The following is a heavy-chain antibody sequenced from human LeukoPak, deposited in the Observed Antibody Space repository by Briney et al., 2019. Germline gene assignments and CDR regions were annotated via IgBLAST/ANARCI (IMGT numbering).Heavy chain of an antibody. D-gene: IGHD1-7*01. J-gene: IGHJ4*02. CDR2: IYWDDDK. V-gene: IGHV2-5*02. CDR3: AHRLGQRRDWNYGKFDY. CDR1: GFSLITSGVG. Sequence: SGPTLVQPTQTLTLTCTFSGFSLITSGVGVGWIRQPPGKALEWLALIYWDDDKRYSPFLKSRLTISKDTSKNQVVLTLTNMDPVDTATYFCAHRLGQRRDWNYGKFDYWGQGTLVMVSS.